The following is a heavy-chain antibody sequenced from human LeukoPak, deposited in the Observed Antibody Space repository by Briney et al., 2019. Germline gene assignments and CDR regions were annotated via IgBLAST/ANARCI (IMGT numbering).Heavy chain of an antibody. CDR2: IYHSGST. CDR1: GYSISSTTNW. V-gene: IGHV4-4*02. J-gene: IGHJ5*02. D-gene: IGHD3-9*01. CDR3: ASFILTGSINWFDP. Sequence: SETLSLTCAVSGYSISSTTNWWSWVRQPPGKGLEWIGEIYHSGSTNYNPSLKSRVTISVDKSKNQFSLKLSSVTAADTAVYYCASFILTGSINWFDPWGQGTLVTVSS.